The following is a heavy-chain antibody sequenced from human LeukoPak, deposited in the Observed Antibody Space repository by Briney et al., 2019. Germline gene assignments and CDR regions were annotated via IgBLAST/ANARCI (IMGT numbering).Heavy chain of an antibody. CDR1: GFTFSTYW. Sequence: GRSLRLSCAASGFTFSTYWMSWVRQAPGKGLEWVANIKQHGSEKYYVDSVKGRFTISRDNAKNSLYLQMNSLRAEDTAVYCCARANYDFWSGSPTYYYYYYMDVWGKGTTVTVSS. V-gene: IGHV3-7*01. CDR3: ARANYDFWSGSPTYYYYYYMDV. CDR2: IKQHGSEK. J-gene: IGHJ6*03. D-gene: IGHD3-3*01.